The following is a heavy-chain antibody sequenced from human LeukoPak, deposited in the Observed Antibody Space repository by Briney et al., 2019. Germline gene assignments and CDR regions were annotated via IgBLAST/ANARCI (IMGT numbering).Heavy chain of an antibody. CDR1: GGSISSYY. V-gene: IGHV4-59*12. CDR2: IYHSGST. J-gene: IGHJ3*02. Sequence: SETLSLTCTVSGGSISSYYWSWIRQPPGKGLEWIGYIYHSGSTYYNPSLKSRVTISVDRSKNQFSLKLSSVTAADTAVYYCARDPARLAAAANIDIWGQGTMVTVSS. CDR3: ARDPARLAAAANIDI. D-gene: IGHD6-13*01.